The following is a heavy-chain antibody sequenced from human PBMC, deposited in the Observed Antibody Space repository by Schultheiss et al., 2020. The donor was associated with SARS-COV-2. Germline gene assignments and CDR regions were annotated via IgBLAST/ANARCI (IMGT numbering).Heavy chain of an antibody. Sequence: ASVKVSCKASGYTFTGYYMHWVRQAPGQGLEWMGWINPNSGGTNYAQKFQGRVTMTRDTSISTAYMELSRLRSDDTAVYYCARESGWAAAGRGWFDPCGKGTLVTVSS. CDR3: ARESGWAAAGRGWFDP. J-gene: IGHJ5*02. CDR1: GYTFTGYY. V-gene: IGHV1-2*02. D-gene: IGHD6-13*01. CDR2: INPNSGGT.